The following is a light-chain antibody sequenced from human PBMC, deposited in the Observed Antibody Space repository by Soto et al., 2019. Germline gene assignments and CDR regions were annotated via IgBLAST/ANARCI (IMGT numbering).Light chain of an antibody. J-gene: IGKJ1*01. V-gene: IGKV3-11*01. CDR2: DAS. CDR1: QSVSSY. CDR3: QQRSTSTWT. Sequence: EIVLTQSPATLSLSPGERATLSCRASQSVSSYLAWYQQKPDQAPWLLIYDASNRATVIPARFSGRGSGTDFTLPIRSLEPEDFPVYYCQQRSTSTWTFGQGTKVEI.